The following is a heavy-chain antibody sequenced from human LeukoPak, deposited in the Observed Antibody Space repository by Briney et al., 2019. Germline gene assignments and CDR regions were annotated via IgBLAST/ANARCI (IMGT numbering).Heavy chain of an antibody. CDR1: RFTSSNYW. CDR2: IKSDGSGK. CDR3: ARDADLGTTITGGFDI. V-gene: IGHV3-7*01. D-gene: IGHD5-24*01. J-gene: IGHJ3*02. Sequence: PGGSLGLSCAASRFTSSNYWMSWVRQAPGKGLEWVASIKSDGSGKFYVDSVKGRFTISRDNARNSLYLQMNRLRAEDTAVYYCARDADLGTTITGGFDIWGQGTKVTVSS.